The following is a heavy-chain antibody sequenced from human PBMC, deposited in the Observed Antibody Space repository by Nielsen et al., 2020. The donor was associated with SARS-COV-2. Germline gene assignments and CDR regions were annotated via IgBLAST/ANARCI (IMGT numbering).Heavy chain of an antibody. CDR3: ARGANYDFWSGYYYYGMDV. D-gene: IGHD3-3*01. J-gene: IGHJ6*02. V-gene: IGHV3-30*03. CDR2: ISYDGSNK. Sequence: WIRQPPGKGLEWVALISYDGSNKYYTDSVKGRFTISRDNSKNTLYLQMNSLRAEDTAVYYCARGANYDFWSGYYYYGMDVWGQGTTVTSP.